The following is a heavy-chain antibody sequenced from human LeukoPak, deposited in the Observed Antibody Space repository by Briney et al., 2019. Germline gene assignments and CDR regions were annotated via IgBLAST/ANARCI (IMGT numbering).Heavy chain of an antibody. CDR3: AKWDGSSHRTYFHY. J-gene: IGHJ4*02. D-gene: IGHD6-13*01. CDR1: GCTFSSYG. Sequence: GGSLRLSCAASGCTFSSYGTNWVRLAPGKGLEWVAAISYDGSNEYYADSVRGRFTISRDNSNNTLYMQMNSMSADDTAVYYCAKWDGSSHRTYFHYWGQGTLVTVSS. CDR2: ISYDGSNE. V-gene: IGHV3-30*18.